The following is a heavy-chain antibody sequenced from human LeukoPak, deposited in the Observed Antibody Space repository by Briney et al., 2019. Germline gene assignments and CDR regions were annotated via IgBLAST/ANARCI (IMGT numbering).Heavy chain of an antibody. CDR1: GYTFTSYG. CDR2: ISAYNGNT. CDR3: ARDSDDILTGYSPWGVGSYGMDV. V-gene: IGHV1-18*01. Sequence: ASVKVSCKASGYTFTSYGISWVRQAPGQGLEWMGWISAYNGNTNYAQKLQGRVTMTTDTSTSTAYMELRSLRSDDTAVYYCARDSDDILTGYSPWGVGSYGMDVWGQGTTVTVSS. J-gene: IGHJ6*02. D-gene: IGHD3-9*01.